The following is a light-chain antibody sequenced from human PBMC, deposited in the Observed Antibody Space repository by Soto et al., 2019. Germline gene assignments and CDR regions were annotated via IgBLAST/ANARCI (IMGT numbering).Light chain of an antibody. CDR1: QSVSGRY. Sequence: EIVLTQSPGTLSLSPGERATLSCRASQSVSGRYLAWYQQKPGQAPRLLIEGASSRAAGIPDRFSGSESGPAFTLTISRVEPEDFAVYYCQQYESSPHNFGPGTRVEI. CDR3: QQYESSPHN. V-gene: IGKV3-20*01. J-gene: IGKJ3*01. CDR2: GAS.